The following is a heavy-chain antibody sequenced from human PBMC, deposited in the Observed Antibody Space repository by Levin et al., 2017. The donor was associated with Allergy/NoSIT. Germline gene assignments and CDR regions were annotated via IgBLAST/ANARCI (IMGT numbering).Heavy chain of an antibody. CDR2: INSDGSST. V-gene: IGHV3-74*01. Sequence: GGSLRLSCAASGFTFSSYWMHWVRQAPGKGLVWVSRINSDGSSTTYADSVKGRFTISRDNAKNTLFLQMNSLRVEDTAVYYCAREYSSSRYFDLWGRGTLVTVAA. CDR3: AREYSSSRYFDL. D-gene: IGHD6-6*01. CDR1: GFTFSSYW. J-gene: IGHJ2*01.